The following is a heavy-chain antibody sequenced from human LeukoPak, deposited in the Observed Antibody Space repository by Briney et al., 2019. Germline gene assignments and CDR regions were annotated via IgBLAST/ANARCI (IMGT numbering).Heavy chain of an antibody. CDR1: GYTFTSYD. J-gene: IGHJ6*02. Sequence: ASVKASCKASGYTFTSYDINWVRQATGQGLEWMGWMNPNSGNTGYAQKFQGRVTMTRNTSISTAYMELSSLRSEDTAVYYCASRPTIIRYFDWLSSFYGMDVWGQGTTVTVSS. D-gene: IGHD3-9*01. V-gene: IGHV1-8*01. CDR2: MNPNSGNT. CDR3: ASRPTIIRYFDWLSSFYGMDV.